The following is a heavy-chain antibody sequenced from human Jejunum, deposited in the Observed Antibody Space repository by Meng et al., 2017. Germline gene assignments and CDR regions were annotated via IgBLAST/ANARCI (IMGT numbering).Heavy chain of an antibody. CDR3: ARYACPGGVCYHFEN. Sequence: SETLSLTCTASSGSINNNFWSWIRQPPGKGLEWIGFIHSSGLTKFNPSLESRVTFSVDTSENQFSLTLNSVTAADTALYYCARYACPGGVCYHFENWGQGTLVTVSS. V-gene: IGHV4-59*01. CDR1: SGSINNNF. D-gene: IGHD2-8*02. J-gene: IGHJ4*02. CDR2: IHSSGLT.